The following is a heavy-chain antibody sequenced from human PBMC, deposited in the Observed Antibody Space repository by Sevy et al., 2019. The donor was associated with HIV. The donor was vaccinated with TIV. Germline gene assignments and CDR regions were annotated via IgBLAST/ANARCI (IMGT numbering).Heavy chain of an antibody. J-gene: IGHJ4*02. CDR3: AXETXGXXXS. CDR1: GFSFSANW. D-gene: IGHD3-16*01. Sequence: GGSLRLSCAASGFSFSANWMNWVRQAPGKGLEWVANIKGDGSDKHYVDSVEGRFTISRDNAKNVLYLQMNSLRVEDTAVYYCAXETXGXXXSWGQGTLVTVSS. CDR2: IKGDGSDK. V-gene: IGHV3-7*01.